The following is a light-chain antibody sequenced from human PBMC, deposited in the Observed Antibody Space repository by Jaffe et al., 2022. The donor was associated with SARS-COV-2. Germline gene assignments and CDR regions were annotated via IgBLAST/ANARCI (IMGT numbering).Light chain of an antibody. J-gene: IGLJ3*02. V-gene: IGLV7-46*01. CDR3: LLSYGDAWV. CDR1: TGVVTSGHW. Sequence: QAVVTQEPSVTVSPGGTVTLTCGSSTGVVTSGHWPYWFQQKPGQAPRTLIYDAYRRHPWTPARFSGSLLGGKAALTLSGAQPEDEAVYHCLLSYGDAWVFGGGTKLTVL. CDR2: DAY.